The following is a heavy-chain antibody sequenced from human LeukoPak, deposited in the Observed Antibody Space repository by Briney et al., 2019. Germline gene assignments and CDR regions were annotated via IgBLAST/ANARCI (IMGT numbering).Heavy chain of an antibody. CDR1: GYSISSGYY. Sequence: SETLSLTCAVSGYSISSGYYWSWIRQPPGKGLEWIGSIYHSGSTYYNPSLKSRVTISVDTSKNQFSLKLSSVTAADTAVYYCARGAEWGYYYYMDVWGKGTTVTVSS. CDR3: ARGAEWGYYYYMDV. D-gene: IGHD3-3*01. V-gene: IGHV4-38-2*01. J-gene: IGHJ6*03. CDR2: IYHSGST.